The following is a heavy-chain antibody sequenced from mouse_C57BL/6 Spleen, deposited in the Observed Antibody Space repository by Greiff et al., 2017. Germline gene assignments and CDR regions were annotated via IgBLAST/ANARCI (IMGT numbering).Heavy chain of an antibody. J-gene: IGHJ4*01. CDR2: IYPGDGDT. CDR1: GYAFSSYW. CDR3: ARSKAYDYDRGYYAMDY. Sequence: SGAELVKPGASVKISCKASGYAFSSYWMNWVKQRPGKGLEWIGQIYPGDGDTNYNGKFKGKATLTADKSSSTAYMQLSSLTSEDSAVYFCARSKAYDYDRGYYAMDYWGQGTSVTVSS. V-gene: IGHV1-80*01. D-gene: IGHD2-4*01.